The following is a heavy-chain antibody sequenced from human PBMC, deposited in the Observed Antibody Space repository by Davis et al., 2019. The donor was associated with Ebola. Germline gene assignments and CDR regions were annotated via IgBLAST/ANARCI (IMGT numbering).Heavy chain of an antibody. V-gene: IGHV4-59*01. CDR1: GASISTDY. CDR3: ARGKGFWSGLFYVDY. Sequence: SETLSLTCTVFGASISTDYCTWSRQPPGKGLDWPGYIYYSTTTNYKSSPKSRVTISEDTSKNQFSLKLSAVTDADTAVYYCARGKGFWSGLFYVDYWGQGSPVTVSA. D-gene: IGHD3-3*01. CDR2: IYYSTTT. J-gene: IGHJ4*02.